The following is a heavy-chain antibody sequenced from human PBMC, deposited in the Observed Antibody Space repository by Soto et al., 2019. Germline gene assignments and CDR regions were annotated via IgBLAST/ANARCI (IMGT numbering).Heavy chain of an antibody. CDR3: ARMATYYYDSSGYSLLN. CDR2: IIPIFGTA. J-gene: IGHJ4*02. V-gene: IGHV1-69*13. CDR1: GGTFSSYA. D-gene: IGHD3-22*01. Sequence: ASVKVSCKASGGTFSSYAISWVRQAPGQGLEWMGGIIPIFGTANHAQKFQGRVTITADESTSTAYMELSSLRPEDTAVYYCARMATYYYDSSGYSLLNWGQGTLVTVSS.